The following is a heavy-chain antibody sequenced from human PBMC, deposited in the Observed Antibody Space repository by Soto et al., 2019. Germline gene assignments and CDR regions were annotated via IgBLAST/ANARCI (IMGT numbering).Heavy chain of an antibody. CDR1: GYTFTSYG. V-gene: IGHV1-18*01. D-gene: IGHD6-13*01. CDR2: ISAYNGNT. CDR3: ARDLYPQYSSSWYWRDY. Sequence: QVQLVQSGAEVKKPGASVKVSCKASGYTFTSYGISWVRQAPGQGLEWMGWISAYNGNTNYAQKLQGRVTMTTDTSTSTADMELRSLRSDDTAVYYCARDLYPQYSSSWYWRDYWGQGTLVTVSS. J-gene: IGHJ4*02.